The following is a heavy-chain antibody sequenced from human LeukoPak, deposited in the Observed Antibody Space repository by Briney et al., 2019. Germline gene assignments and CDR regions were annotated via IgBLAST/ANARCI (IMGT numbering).Heavy chain of an antibody. CDR3: ARRGGLPAAPDF. CDR1: GFTFSSYV. V-gene: IGHV3-23*01. CDR2: IGGSGGDT. J-gene: IGHJ4*02. Sequence: PGGSLRLSCAASGFTFSSYVLSWLRQAPGKGLQWVSAIGGSGGDTYYADSLKGRFTISRDNSKNTVFLQMSSLRAEDTAVYYCARRGGLPAAPDFRGQGTLVTVSS. D-gene: IGHD2-2*01.